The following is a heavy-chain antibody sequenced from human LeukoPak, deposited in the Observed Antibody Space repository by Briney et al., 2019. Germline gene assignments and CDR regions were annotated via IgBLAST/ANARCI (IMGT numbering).Heavy chain of an antibody. J-gene: IGHJ4*02. D-gene: IGHD3-10*01. CDR3: ARGRSGSGGFEGDIY. CDR1: GGTFSSYA. CDR2: IIPIFGTA. V-gene: IGHV1-69*13. Sequence: SVKVSCKASGGTFSSYAISWVRQAPGQGLEWMGGIIPIFGTANYAQKFQGRVTITADESTSTAYMELSSLRSEDTAVYYCARGRSGSGGFEGDIYWGQGTLVTVSS.